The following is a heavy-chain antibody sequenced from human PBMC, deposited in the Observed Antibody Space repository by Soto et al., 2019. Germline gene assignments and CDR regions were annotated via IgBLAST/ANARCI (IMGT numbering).Heavy chain of an antibody. V-gene: IGHV3-33*01. CDR1: GFTFSSYG. D-gene: IGHD1-26*01. CDR2: IWYDGSNK. CDR3: ARAGSYYVDAFDI. J-gene: IGHJ3*02. Sequence: GGSLRLSCAASGFTFSSYGMHWVRQAPGKGLEWVAVIWYDGSNKYYADSVKGRFTISRDNSKNTLYLQMNSLRAEDTAVYYCARAGSYYVDAFDIWGQGTMVTVSS.